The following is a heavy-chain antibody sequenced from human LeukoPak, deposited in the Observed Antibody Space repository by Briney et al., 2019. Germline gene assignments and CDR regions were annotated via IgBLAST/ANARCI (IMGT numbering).Heavy chain of an antibody. Sequence: ASVEVSCKASGNTFSSYTMHWVRQSPGQRLEWMGWFSGEMTYTKYSQQFQGRVTITRDTSTSTTYMELSSLRSDDTAVYYCARITLGNYYGSGNLEDFDYWGQGTLVTVSS. J-gene: IGHJ4*02. CDR3: ARITLGNYYGSGNLEDFDY. V-gene: IGHV1-3*01. CDR2: FSGEMTYT. D-gene: IGHD3-10*01. CDR1: GNTFSSYT.